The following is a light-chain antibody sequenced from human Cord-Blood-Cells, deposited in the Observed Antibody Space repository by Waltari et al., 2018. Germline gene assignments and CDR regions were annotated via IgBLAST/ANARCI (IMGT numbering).Light chain of an antibody. V-gene: IGKV2-30*01. J-gene: IGKJ2*01. Sequence: DVMMNQSLLSLPVTLGKPASISCRSSQRLVYSDGNPYLNWSQQRPGQSPRRLIYKVSNRDSGVPHGLSGSGSGTDFILKISRVEAEDVEVYYCMQGTHWPPYTFGQGTKLEIK. CDR1: QRLVYSDGNPY. CDR3: MQGTHWPPYT. CDR2: KVS.